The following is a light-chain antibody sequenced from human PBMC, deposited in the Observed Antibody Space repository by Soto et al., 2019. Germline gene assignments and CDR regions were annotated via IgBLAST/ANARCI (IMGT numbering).Light chain of an antibody. Sequence: DIQMTQSPSTLSASVGDRVTITCRPSQTISSWLAWYQQKPGRAPNLLIYDASSLESGVPSRFSGSGSGTEFTLTISSLQPDDFATYYCQQYSSYPWTFGQGTQVEIK. CDR3: QQYSSYPWT. V-gene: IGKV1-5*01. CDR2: DAS. CDR1: QTISSW. J-gene: IGKJ1*01.